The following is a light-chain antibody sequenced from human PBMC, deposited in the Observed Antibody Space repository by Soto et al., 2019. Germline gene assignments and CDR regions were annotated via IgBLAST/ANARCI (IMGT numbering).Light chain of an antibody. J-gene: IGLJ2*01. CDR2: RNN. V-gene: IGLV1-47*01. Sequence: QSVLTQPPSASGTPGQRVTISCSGSSSNIGSNYVYWYQQLPGTAPKLLIYRNNQRPSGVPDRFSGSKSGTSASLAISGLRSEDEADYYSAAWDDSLSGRGVFGGGTKVTVL. CDR1: SSNIGSNY. CDR3: AAWDDSLSGRGV.